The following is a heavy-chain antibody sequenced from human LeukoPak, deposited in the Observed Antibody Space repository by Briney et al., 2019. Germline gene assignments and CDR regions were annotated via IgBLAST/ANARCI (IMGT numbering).Heavy chain of an antibody. D-gene: IGHD3-10*01. CDR1: GFTFDDYG. V-gene: IGHV3-23*01. CDR2: ISVSGDST. CDR3: ARRGGRNGWGDFDY. Sequence: GGSLRLSCAASGFTFDDYGMNWVRQAPGKGLEWVSTISVSGDSTFYADSVQGRFTISRDTSRNSLSLHMNSLRAEDTAVYFCARRGGRNGWGDFDYWGQGTLVTVSS. J-gene: IGHJ4*02.